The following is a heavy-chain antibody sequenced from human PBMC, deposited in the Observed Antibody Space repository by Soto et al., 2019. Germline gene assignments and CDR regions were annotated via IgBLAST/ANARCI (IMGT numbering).Heavy chain of an antibody. V-gene: IGHV3-21*01. Sequence: GGSLRLSCTASGFTFSSYSINWVRQAPGKGLEWVSFISSSSSSYRYYADSVTGRFTISRDNARNSLYLQMNSLRAEDTAVYYCARGGATTVVTPVEDYYYGMDVWGQGTLVTVSS. D-gene: IGHD4-17*01. CDR1: GFTFSSYS. J-gene: IGHJ6*02. CDR3: ARGGATTVVTPVEDYYYGMDV. CDR2: ISSSSSSYR.